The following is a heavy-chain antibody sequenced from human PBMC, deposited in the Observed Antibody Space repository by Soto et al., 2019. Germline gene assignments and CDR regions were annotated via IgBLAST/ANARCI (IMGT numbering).Heavy chain of an antibody. CDR1: GGSISSSSYY. CDR3: ARFVAGYYYDSSGYYGTGDAFDI. J-gene: IGHJ3*02. D-gene: IGHD3-22*01. Sequence: QLQLQESGPGLVKPSETLSLTCTVSGGSISSSSYYWGWIRQPPGKGLEWIGSIYYSGSTYYNPSLKSRVTISVDTSKNQFSLKLSSVTAADTAVYYRARFVAGYYYDSSGYYGTGDAFDIWGQGTMVTVSS. CDR2: IYYSGST. V-gene: IGHV4-39*01.